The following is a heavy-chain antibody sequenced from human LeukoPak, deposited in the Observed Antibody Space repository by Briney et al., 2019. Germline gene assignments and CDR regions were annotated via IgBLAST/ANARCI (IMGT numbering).Heavy chain of an antibody. CDR1: GGTFSSYA. J-gene: IGHJ5*02. CDR2: IIPIFGTA. Sequence: SVKVSCKASGGTFSSYAISWVRQAPGQGLEWMRGIIPIFGTANYAQKFQGRVTITADESTSTAYMELSSLRSEDTAVYYCARVANYDYVWGSLNWFDPWGQGTLVTVSS. D-gene: IGHD3-16*01. V-gene: IGHV1-69*13. CDR3: ARVANYDYVWGSLNWFDP.